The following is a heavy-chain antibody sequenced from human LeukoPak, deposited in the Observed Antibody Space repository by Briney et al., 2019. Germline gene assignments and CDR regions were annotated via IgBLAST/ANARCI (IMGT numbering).Heavy chain of an antibody. Sequence: SETLSLTCTVSGGSISSSSYYWGWIRQPPGKGLEWIGSIYYRGSTYYNPSLKSRATISVDTSKNQFSLKLSSVTAADTAVYYCARDALKGYGSGSQGDYWGQGTLVTVSS. J-gene: IGHJ4*02. D-gene: IGHD3-10*01. CDR1: GGSISSSSYY. CDR2: IYYRGST. V-gene: IGHV4-39*07. CDR3: ARDALKGYGSGSQGDY.